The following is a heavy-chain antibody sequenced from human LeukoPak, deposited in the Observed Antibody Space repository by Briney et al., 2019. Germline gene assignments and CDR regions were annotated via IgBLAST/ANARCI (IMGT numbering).Heavy chain of an antibody. D-gene: IGHD1-20*01. Sequence: GGSLRLSCAASGFTFSDYYMSWIRQAPGKGLKWVSYISSSGNIIYYADSVKGRFTISRDNAKNSLYLQMNSLRAEDTAVYYCARRRYNWNAIDYWGQGTLVTVSS. J-gene: IGHJ4*02. CDR2: ISSSGNII. CDR3: ARRRYNWNAIDY. V-gene: IGHV3-11*01. CDR1: GFTFSDYY.